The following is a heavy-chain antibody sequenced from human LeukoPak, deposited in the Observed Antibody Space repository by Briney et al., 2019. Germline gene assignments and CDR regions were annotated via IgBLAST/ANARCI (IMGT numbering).Heavy chain of an antibody. CDR2: INPNSGGT. J-gene: IGHJ4*02. D-gene: IGHD3-9*01. V-gene: IGHV1-2*02. CDR1: GYTFTGYY. CDR3: AGNDILTGLFY. Sequence: ASVKVSCKASGYTFTGYYMHWVRQAPGQGLEWMGWINPNSGGTNYAQKFQGRVTMTRDTSISTAYMDLSRLRPDDTAVYYCAGNDILTGLFYWGQGTLVTVSS.